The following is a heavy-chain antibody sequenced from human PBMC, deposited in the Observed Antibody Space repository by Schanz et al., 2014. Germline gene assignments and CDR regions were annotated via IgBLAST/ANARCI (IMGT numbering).Heavy chain of an antibody. D-gene: IGHD3-22*01. CDR2: ISWNSGSL. J-gene: IGHJ4*02. CDR3: AKHFNYYHTSGYFEY. Sequence: EVQLVESGGGLVQPGRSLRLSCAASGFTFDDYAMHWVRQAPGKGLEWVSGISWNSGSLGYADSVKGRFTISRDNSKNTLYLQMNSLRAEDTAVYYCAKHFNYYHTSGYFEYWGQGTLVTVSS. V-gene: IGHV3-9*01. CDR1: GFTFDDYA.